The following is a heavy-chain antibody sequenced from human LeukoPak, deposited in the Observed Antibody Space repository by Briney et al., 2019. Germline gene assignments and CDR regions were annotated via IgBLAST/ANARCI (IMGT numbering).Heavy chain of an antibody. J-gene: IGHJ4*02. CDR1: GFTFSSYD. CDR2: IGTAADT. D-gene: IGHD1-7*01. CDR3: ARGPIVGITETKGYFDY. V-gene: IGHV3-13*01. Sequence: GGSLRLSCAASGFTFSSYDMHWVRHATGRGLEWVSSIGTAADTYYPGSVKGRFTISRENTKNSLYLRMNSLRAGDTAVYYCARGPIVGITETKGYFDYWGQGILVTVSS.